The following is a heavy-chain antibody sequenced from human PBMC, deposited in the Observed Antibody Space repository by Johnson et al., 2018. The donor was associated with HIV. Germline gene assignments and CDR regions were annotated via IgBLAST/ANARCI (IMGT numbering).Heavy chain of an antibody. CDR2: IKSDGRYT. CDR3: ARGDPPNVFNI. CDR1: GFTFSSHW. Sequence: VQLVESGGVLVQPGGSLRLSCAASGFTFSSHWLHWVRQDPGMGPVWVSPIKSDGRYTSYADSVKVRFTISRINAKNTLHLQRDSLRAEDTAVYYCARGDPPNVFNIWGRGTVVTVSS. J-gene: IGHJ3*02. V-gene: IGHV3-74*01.